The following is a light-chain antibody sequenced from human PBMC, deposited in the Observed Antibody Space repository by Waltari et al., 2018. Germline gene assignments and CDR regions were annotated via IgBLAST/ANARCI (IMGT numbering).Light chain of an antibody. CDR1: QMIFQNSNNKTY. J-gene: IGKJ1*01. V-gene: IGKV4-1*01. Sequence: DIVMTQSPDSLAVSLGERATINCKSSQMIFQNSNNKTYLAWYQQKPGQPPKVIIYWASTRDFGVPDRFSGSGSATDFTLTISSLQAEDVAVYYCQQYYSSPQTFGQGTKVEIK. CDR2: WAS. CDR3: QQYYSSPQT.